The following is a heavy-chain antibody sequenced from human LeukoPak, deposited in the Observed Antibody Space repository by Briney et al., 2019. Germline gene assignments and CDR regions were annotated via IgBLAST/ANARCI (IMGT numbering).Heavy chain of an antibody. V-gene: IGHV4-4*07. CDR3: ARGRPGPGIAVATRLDY. D-gene: IGHD6-19*01. Sequence: PSETLSLTCSVSGGSISSSYWNWIRQPAGKGLEWIGRIYTSGSTNHNPSLKSRVTMSVDTSKNQFSLKLSSVTAADTAVYYCARGRPGPGIAVATRLDYWGQGTLVTVSS. J-gene: IGHJ4*02. CDR1: GGSISSSY. CDR2: IYTSGST.